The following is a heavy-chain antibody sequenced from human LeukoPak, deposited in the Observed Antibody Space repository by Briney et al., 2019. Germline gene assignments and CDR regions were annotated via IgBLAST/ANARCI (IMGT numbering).Heavy chain of an antibody. V-gene: IGHV4-34*01. D-gene: IGHD1-1*01. CDR3: VRRRLQLKIIDY. Sequence: SETLSLTCTVSGGSISSYYWSWIRQPPGKGLEWIGEINHSGSTNYNPSLKSRVTIPVDTSKTQCSLKLSSVTAADTAVYYCVRRRLQLKIIDYWGQGTLVTVSS. CDR2: INHSGST. J-gene: IGHJ4*02. CDR1: GGSISSYY.